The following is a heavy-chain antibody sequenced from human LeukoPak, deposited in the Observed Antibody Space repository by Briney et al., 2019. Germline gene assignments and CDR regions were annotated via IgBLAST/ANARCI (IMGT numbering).Heavy chain of an antibody. CDR2: IIPIFGTA. J-gene: IGHJ4*02. D-gene: IGHD6-13*01. CDR1: GGTFSSYA. V-gene: IGHV1-69*05. CDR3: ARVAAAGSQYYFDY. Sequence: ASVKVSCKASGGTFSSYAISWVRQAPGQGLEWMGGIIPIFGTANYAQKFQGRVTITTDESTSTAYTELSSLRSEDTAVYYCARVAAAGSQYYFDYWGQGTLVTVSS.